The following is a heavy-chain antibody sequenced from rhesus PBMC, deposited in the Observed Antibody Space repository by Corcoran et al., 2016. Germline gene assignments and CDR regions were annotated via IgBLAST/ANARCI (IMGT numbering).Heavy chain of an antibody. CDR3: ARKSYDYGSSYHDY. Sequence: QVQLQESGPGLVKPSETLSLTCAVSGYSISSGYYWGWIRQPPGKGLEGIGHISSGGNKYFSPSLQSRVTLSVDTSKNQFSLKRSSVTAADTAVYYCARKSYDYGSSYHDYWGQGVLVTVSS. CDR2: ISSGGNK. V-gene: IGHV4S14*01. CDR1: GYSISSGYY. J-gene: IGHJ4*01. D-gene: IGHD4-29*01.